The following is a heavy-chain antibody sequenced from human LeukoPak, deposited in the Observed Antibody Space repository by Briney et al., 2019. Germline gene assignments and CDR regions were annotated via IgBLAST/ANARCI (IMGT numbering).Heavy chain of an antibody. Sequence: PSETLSLTCTVSGGSITSNYWSWIRQFPGKGLEWIGYIYHSGSTKYNPSLKSRVTISVDTSKNRFSLKLSSVTAADTAVYYCARDGGSSDWYFDYWGQGTLVTVSS. CDR3: ARDGGSSDWYFDY. CDR2: IYHSGST. V-gene: IGHV4-59*01. D-gene: IGHD2-2*01. CDR1: GGSITSNY. J-gene: IGHJ4*02.